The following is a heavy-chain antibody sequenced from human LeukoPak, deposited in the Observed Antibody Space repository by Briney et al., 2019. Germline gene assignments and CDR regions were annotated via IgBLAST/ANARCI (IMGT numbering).Heavy chain of an antibody. CDR1: GLTFRSYA. J-gene: IGHJ4*02. D-gene: IGHD5-24*01. V-gene: IGHV3-23*01. CDR2: ISGSGDTT. CDR3: AKDRGYNYPFRYFDY. Sequence: PGGSLRLSCAASGLTFRSYAMTWVRQAPGKGLEWVSTISGSGDTTYFADSVKGRFTISRDNSKNRLYLQRNSLRDEDTAVYYCAKDRGYNYPFRYFDYWGQGTLITVSS.